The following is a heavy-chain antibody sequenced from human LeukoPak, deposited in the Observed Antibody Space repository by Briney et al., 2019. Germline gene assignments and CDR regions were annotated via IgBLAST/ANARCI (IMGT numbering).Heavy chain of an antibody. CDR3: TCDGSGNTPIGCFDY. V-gene: IGHV3-23*01. D-gene: IGHD3-10*01. CDR2: ITSRSDNT. CDR1: GFTFSSYA. J-gene: IGHJ4*02. Sequence: PGGSLRLSCAASGFTFSSYAMSWVRQAPGQGLEWVSGITSRSDNTYYADSVKGRFTISRDNSKNTLYLQMNSLRAEDTAVYYCTCDGSGNTPIGCFDYWGQGTLVTVSS.